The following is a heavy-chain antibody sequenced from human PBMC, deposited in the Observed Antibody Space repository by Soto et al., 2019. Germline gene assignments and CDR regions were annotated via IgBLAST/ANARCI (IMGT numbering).Heavy chain of an antibody. Sequence: PGGSLRLSCAASGFTSSSYAMSWVRQAPGKGLEWVSAISGSGSNTYYADSVKGRFTISRDNSKNTLFLQMNSLRAEDAAVYYCAKNLFATYIIDYWGQGTRVTAPQ. V-gene: IGHV3-23*01. CDR2: ISGSGSNT. D-gene: IGHD2-15*01. CDR3: AKNLFATYIIDY. J-gene: IGHJ4*02. CDR1: GFTSSSYA.